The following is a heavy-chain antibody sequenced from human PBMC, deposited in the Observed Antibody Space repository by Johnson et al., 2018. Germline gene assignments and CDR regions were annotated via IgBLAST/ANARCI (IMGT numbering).Heavy chain of an antibody. CDR1: GFSFSDAW. Sequence: VQLVQSGGGLVKXGGSLRLSCAASGFSFSDAWMSWVRQAQGKGLEWVGRIKSKTDGGTIDYAPPVKGRFTISRDDSRNTLFLQMNSLKTEDTAVYYWGTGSAFDIWGQGTMVTVSS. CDR3: GTGSAFDI. J-gene: IGHJ3*02. D-gene: IGHD1/OR15-1a*01. CDR2: IKSKTDGGTI. V-gene: IGHV3-15*01.